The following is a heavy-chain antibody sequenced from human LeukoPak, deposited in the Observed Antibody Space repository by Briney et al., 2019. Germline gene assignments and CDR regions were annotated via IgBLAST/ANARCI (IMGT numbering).Heavy chain of an antibody. Sequence: PGGSLRLSCAASGFSFSTYAMNWVRQAPGKGLEWVSVIYSGGNTYYAESVKGRFTISRDNSNNTLYLQMNSLRVEDTAMYYCARDTVYGSGANWGRGTLVTVSS. CDR1: GFSFSTYA. V-gene: IGHV3-53*01. J-gene: IGHJ4*02. CDR2: IYSGGNT. CDR3: ARDTVYGSGAN. D-gene: IGHD3-10*01.